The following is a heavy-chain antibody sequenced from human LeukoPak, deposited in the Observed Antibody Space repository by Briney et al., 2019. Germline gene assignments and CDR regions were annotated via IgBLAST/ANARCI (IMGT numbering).Heavy chain of an antibody. Sequence: SETLSLTCTVSGGSISSYYWSWIRQPAGKGLEWIGRIHTSGSTNYNPSLKSRVTMSVDTSKNQFSLKLSSVTAADTAMYYCARELLPILLFASGTPNWFDPWGQGTLVTVSS. V-gene: IGHV4-4*07. CDR2: IHTSGST. CDR1: GGSISSYY. J-gene: IGHJ5*02. CDR3: ARELLPILLFASGTPNWFDP. D-gene: IGHD6-13*01.